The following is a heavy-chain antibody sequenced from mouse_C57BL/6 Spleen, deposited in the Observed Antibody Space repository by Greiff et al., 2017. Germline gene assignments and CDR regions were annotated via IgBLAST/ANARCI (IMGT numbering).Heavy chain of an antibody. Sequence: EVQLQQSGGGLVKPGGSLKLSCAASGFTFSSYAMSWVRQTPEKRLEWVATISDGGSYTYYPDNVKGRFTITRDNAKNNLYLQMSHLTSEDKAMXYCASDEIHDAMDYGGQGTSGTVSS. J-gene: IGHJ4*01. CDR1: GFTFSSYA. V-gene: IGHV5-4*01. CDR3: ASDEIHDAMDY. CDR2: ISDGGSYT.